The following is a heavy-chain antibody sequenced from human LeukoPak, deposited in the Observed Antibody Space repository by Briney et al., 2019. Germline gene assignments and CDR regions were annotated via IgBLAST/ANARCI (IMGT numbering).Heavy chain of an antibody. Sequence: SETLSLTCTVSGGSISSGSYYWSWIRQPAGKGLEWIGRIYTSGSTNYNPSLKSRVTISVDTSKNQFSLKLSSVTAADTAVYYCAKTYDILTGNDAFDIWGQGTMVTVSS. CDR1: GGSISSGSYY. V-gene: IGHV4-61*02. J-gene: IGHJ3*02. D-gene: IGHD3-9*01. CDR2: IYTSGST. CDR3: AKTYDILTGNDAFDI.